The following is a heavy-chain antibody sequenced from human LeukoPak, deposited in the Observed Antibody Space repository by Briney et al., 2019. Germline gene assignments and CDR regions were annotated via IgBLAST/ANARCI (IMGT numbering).Heavy chain of an antibody. V-gene: IGHV4-59*12. CDR3: ALVVGATFH. Sequence: SETQSLTCTVSGGSISSYYWSWIRQPPGKGLEWIGYIYYSGSTNYNPSLKSRVTISVDTSKNQSSLKVRSVTAADTAVYSCALVVGATFHWGQGTLVTVSS. CDR2: IYYSGST. CDR1: GGSISSYY. D-gene: IGHD2-15*01. J-gene: IGHJ4*02.